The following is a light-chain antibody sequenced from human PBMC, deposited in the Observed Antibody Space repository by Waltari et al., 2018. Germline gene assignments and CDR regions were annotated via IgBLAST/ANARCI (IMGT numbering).Light chain of an antibody. CDR2: GVN. CDR1: SSDVGAYNF. CDR3: NSFARSTGSDSWV. V-gene: IGLV2-8*01. Sequence: QSALTQPPSASGSPGQSVTLSCTASSSDVGAYNFVSWYQQHPGKAPKLIIYGVNKRPSGVPDRFSGSKSGNTASLTVSGLQAEDEADYYCNSFARSTGSDSWVFGGGTKLTVL. J-gene: IGLJ3*02.